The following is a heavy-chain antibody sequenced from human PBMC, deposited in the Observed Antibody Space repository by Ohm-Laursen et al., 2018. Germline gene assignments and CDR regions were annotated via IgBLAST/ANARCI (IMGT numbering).Heavy chain of an antibody. CDR2: INHSGST. CDR1: GGSFSGYY. J-gene: IGHJ6*02. CDR3: ARDRIGGMGIAPSHGMDV. V-gene: IGHV4-34*01. Sequence: GTLSLTCAVYGGSFSGYYWSWIRQPPGKGLEWIGEINHSGSTNYNPSLKSRVTISVDTSKNQFSLKLSSVTAADTAVYYCARDRIGGMGIAPSHGMDVWGQGTTVTVSS. D-gene: IGHD6-13*01.